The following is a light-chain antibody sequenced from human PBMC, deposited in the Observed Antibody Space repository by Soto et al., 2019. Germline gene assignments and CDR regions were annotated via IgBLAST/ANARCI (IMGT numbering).Light chain of an antibody. CDR1: QSISNY. CDR2: AAS. CDR3: QQSYSRT. Sequence: DLQLTQPPSSLSASVGDRVSISCRASQSISNYLNWYQQKPVKSPKVLIFAASRLQSGVPSRFSGSGSGTDFTLTISSLPPEDFATYSCQQSYSRTFGQGTKVDIK. J-gene: IGKJ1*01. V-gene: IGKV1-39*01.